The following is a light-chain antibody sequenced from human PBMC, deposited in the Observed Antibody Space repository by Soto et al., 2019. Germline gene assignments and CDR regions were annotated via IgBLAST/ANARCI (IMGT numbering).Light chain of an antibody. V-gene: IGKV1-39*01. CDR1: HSISSC. CDR2: AAS. Sequence: VHMSLSPSSLPASVGDRIAITCRVSHSISSCLTRYQQKARKAPKRLIYAASRLRSGVPARFSGSVALTEFTLTISGVHSQNIAVYFTLRCIEWPRSTFGRGTKVIS. J-gene: IGKJ3*01. CDR3: LRCIEWPRST.